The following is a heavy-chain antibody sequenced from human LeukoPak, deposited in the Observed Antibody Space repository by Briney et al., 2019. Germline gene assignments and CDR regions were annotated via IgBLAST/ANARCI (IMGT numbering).Heavy chain of an antibody. CDR2: IIPIFGTA. V-gene: IGHV1-69*05. CDR3: ARDVRMQPSDSSGYYVY. D-gene: IGHD3-22*01. J-gene: IGHJ4*02. CDR1: GGIFSSYA. Sequence: SVTVSCKASGGIFSSYAISWVRQAPGQGLEWMGGIIPIFGTANYAQKFQGRVTITTDESTSTAYTELSSLRSEDTAVYYCARDVRMQPSDSSGYYVYWGQGTLVTVSS.